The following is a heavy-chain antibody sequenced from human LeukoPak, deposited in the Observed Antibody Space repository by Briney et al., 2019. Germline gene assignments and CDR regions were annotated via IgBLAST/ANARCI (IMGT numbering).Heavy chain of an antibody. Sequence: PGRSLRLSCAASGFTFSSYGMHWVRQAPGKGLEWVAVISYDGSNKYYADSVKGRFTISRDNSKNTLYLQMNSLRAEDTAVYYCAKGDYYGSGTNLKGDYWGQGTLVTVSS. V-gene: IGHV3-30*18. CDR1: GFTFSSYG. CDR2: ISYDGSNK. D-gene: IGHD3-10*01. CDR3: AKGDYYGSGTNLKGDY. J-gene: IGHJ4*02.